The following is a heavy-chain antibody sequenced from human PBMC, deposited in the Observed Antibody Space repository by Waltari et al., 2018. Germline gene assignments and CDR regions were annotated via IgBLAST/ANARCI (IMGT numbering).Heavy chain of an antibody. V-gene: IGHV3-53*01. D-gene: IGHD5-18*01. Sequence: EVQLMESGGRLIHPGGSLRLSCSASGFAVNNYYMTWVRQPPGKGLEWVSSIDASDNLYYTTSVKGRFAISRDNSKNTVHLQMDRLTDEDTALYFCARVNRLQGYSFGYFFDLWGQGTHVTVSS. CDR2: IDASDNL. J-gene: IGHJ4*02. CDR1: GFAVNNYY. CDR3: ARVNRLQGYSFGYFFDL.